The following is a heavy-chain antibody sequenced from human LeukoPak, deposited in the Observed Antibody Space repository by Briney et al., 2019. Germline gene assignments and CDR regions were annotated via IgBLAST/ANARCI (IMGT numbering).Heavy chain of an antibody. V-gene: IGHV3-33*08. CDR2: IWYDGSNK. CDR1: GFTVSSNY. CDR3: AKPGIAAAFDY. D-gene: IGHD6-13*01. J-gene: IGHJ4*02. Sequence: PGGSLRLSCAASGFTVSSNYMSWVRQAPGKGLEWVAVIWYDGSNKYYADSVKGRFTISRDNSKNTLYLQMNNLRAEDTAVYYCAKPGIAAAFDYWGQGTLVTVSS.